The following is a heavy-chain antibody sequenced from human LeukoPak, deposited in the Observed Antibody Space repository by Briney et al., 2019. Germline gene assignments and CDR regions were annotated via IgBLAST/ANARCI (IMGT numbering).Heavy chain of an antibody. CDR2: IYYSGST. Sequence: PSETLSLTCTVSGGSISSYYWSWIRQPPGKGLEWIGYIYYSGSTNYNPSLKSRVTISVDTSKNRFSLKLSSVTAADTAVYYCASYSGYYDSSGHHYWGQGTLVTVSS. V-gene: IGHV4-59*08. J-gene: IGHJ4*02. D-gene: IGHD3-22*01. CDR1: GGSISSYY. CDR3: ASYSGYYDSSGHHY.